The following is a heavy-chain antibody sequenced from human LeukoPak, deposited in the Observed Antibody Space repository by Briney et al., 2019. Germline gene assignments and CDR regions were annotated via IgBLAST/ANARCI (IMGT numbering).Heavy chain of an antibody. J-gene: IGHJ4*02. CDR3: AKDGGLWVSAHWGDS. Sequence: GGSLRLSCAASGFTLRSSAMTWVRQAPGKGLKWVSTITTGDGNTYYADSVKGRFTVSRDDSKNTLYLQMNSLRAEDTAVYYCAKDGGLWVSAHWGDSWGRGTLVTVSS. CDR2: ITTGDGNT. D-gene: IGHD7-27*01. CDR1: GFTLRSSA. V-gene: IGHV3-23*01.